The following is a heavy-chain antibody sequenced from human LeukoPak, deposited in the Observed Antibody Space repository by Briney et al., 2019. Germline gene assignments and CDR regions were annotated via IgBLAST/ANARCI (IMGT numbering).Heavy chain of an antibody. CDR1: GGSISSGGYY. D-gene: IGHD5-18*01. CDR3: ARTARGQNFDY. J-gene: IGHJ4*02. Sequence: PSETLSLTCTVSGGSISSGGYYWGWLRQHPGKGLEWIGYIYYSGSTYYNPSLKSRVTISVDTSKNQFSLKLSSVTAADTAVYYCARTARGQNFDYWGQGTLVTVSS. CDR2: IYYSGST. V-gene: IGHV4-31*03.